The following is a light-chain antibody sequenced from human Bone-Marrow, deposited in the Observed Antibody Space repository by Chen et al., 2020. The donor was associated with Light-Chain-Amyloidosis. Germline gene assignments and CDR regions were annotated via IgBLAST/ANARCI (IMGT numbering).Light chain of an antibody. Sequence: SYLLTQPSSVSVAPGQTATIACGGNNSGYTSEHWYQQTPDQAPLLVVYDDSDRPSGIPERLSGSNSGNTATLTISRVEAGDEADYYCQVWDRSSDRPVFGGGTKLTVL. V-gene: IGLV3-21*02. J-gene: IGLJ3*02. CDR2: DDS. CDR3: QVWDRSSDRPV. CDR1: NSGYTS.